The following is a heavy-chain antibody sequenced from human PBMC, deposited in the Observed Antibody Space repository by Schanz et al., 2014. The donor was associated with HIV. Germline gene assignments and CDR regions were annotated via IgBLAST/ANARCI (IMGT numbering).Heavy chain of an antibody. CDR1: GYTFTSYG. V-gene: IGHV1-18*01. J-gene: IGHJ4*02. D-gene: IGHD5-12*01. Sequence: QVQLVQSGAEVKKPGASVKVSCKASGYTFTSYGINWVRQAPGQGLEWMGWISAYNGNTNYAQKLQGRVTMTTNTTTGTAYMDLRSLRSDDAAGYYCARGAAEMATMTPWRYWGQGTLVTVSS. CDR3: ARGAAEMATMTPWRY. CDR2: ISAYNGNT.